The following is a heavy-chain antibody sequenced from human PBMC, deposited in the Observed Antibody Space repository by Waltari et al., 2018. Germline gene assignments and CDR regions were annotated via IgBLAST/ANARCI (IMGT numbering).Heavy chain of an antibody. CDR2: ISYDGSNK. J-gene: IGHJ4*02. CDR3: AGDSGSYPGPIDY. V-gene: IGHV3-30-3*01. CDR1: GFTFSSYA. Sequence: QVQLVESGGGVVQPGRSLRLSCAASGFTFSSYAMHWVRQAPGKGLGWVAVISYDGSNKYYADSVKGRFTISRDNSKNTLYLQMNSLRAEDTAVYYCAGDSGSYPGPIDYWGQGTLVTVSS. D-gene: IGHD1-26*01.